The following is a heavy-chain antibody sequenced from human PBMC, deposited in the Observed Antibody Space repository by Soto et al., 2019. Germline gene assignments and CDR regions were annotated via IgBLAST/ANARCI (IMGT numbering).Heavy chain of an antibody. CDR2: IYYSGTT. V-gene: IGHV4-30-4*01. J-gene: IGHJ6*03. CDR1: GGSIVSANYY. CDR3: ARDQGYRDFFSASHYYYNMDI. Sequence: SETLSLTCRVSGGSIVSANYYWTWIRQLPGKGPEWIGNIYYSGTTFYNPSLKSRLTISIDTSRNQFSLQLTSVTAADTAVYFCARDQGYRDFFSASHYYYNMDIWGKGTTLTVS. D-gene: IGHD3-3*01.